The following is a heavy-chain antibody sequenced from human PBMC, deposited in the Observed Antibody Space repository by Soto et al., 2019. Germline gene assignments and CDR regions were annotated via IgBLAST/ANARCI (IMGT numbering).Heavy chain of an antibody. J-gene: IGHJ6*02. Sequence: SETLSLTCTVSGGSISSYCWSWIRQPPGKGLEWIGYIYYSGSTNYNPSLKSRVTISVDTSKNQFSLKLSSVTAADTAVYYCARDGGGIAARLNYYYYGMDVWGQGTTVTVSS. CDR1: GGSISSYC. D-gene: IGHD6-6*01. CDR3: ARDGGGIAARLNYYYYGMDV. CDR2: IYYSGST. V-gene: IGHV4-59*01.